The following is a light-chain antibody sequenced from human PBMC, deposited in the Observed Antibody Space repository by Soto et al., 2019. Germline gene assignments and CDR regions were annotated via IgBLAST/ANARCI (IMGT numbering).Light chain of an antibody. CDR3: QQSYSTPTT. V-gene: IGKV1-39*01. J-gene: IGKJ1*01. Sequence: DVQMTQSPSSLSASVGGRVAITCRASQSISSYLNWYQQKPGTAPKLLIYAASSLQSGVPSRFSGSGSGTDFTLTISSLQPEDFATYYCQQSYSTPTTFGQGTKVDIK. CDR2: AAS. CDR1: QSISSY.